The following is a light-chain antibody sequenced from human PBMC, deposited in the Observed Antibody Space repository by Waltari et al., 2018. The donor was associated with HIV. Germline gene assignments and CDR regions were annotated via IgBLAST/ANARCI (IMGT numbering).Light chain of an antibody. J-gene: IGLJ2*01. CDR3: QSYDSSLSGSV. CDR1: SSNIGAGYD. V-gene: IGLV1-40*01. CDR2: GNS. Sequence: QSVLTQPPSVSGAPGQRVTISCTGSSSNIGAGYDVHWYQQLPGTAPKLLIYGNSNLPSGVPDRFSGSKSGTSASLAITGLQAEDEADYYCQSYDSSLSGSVFAGGTKLTVL.